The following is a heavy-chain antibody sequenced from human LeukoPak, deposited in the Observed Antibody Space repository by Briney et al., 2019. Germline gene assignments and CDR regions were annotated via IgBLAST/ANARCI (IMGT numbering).Heavy chain of an antibody. D-gene: IGHD5-12*01. J-gene: IGHJ3*02. CDR3: AKSRLGAFET. Sequence: SGPTLVNPTQTLTLTCTFSGFSLSTRGMGVGWIRQPPVKALEWLALIYWDDDKRYTPSLKSSLTITKDTSKNQVVLTMTHMDPVDTATYYCAKSRLGAFETWGPGKLVTVSS. CDR1: GFSLSTRGMG. V-gene: IGHV2-5*02. CDR2: IYWDDDK.